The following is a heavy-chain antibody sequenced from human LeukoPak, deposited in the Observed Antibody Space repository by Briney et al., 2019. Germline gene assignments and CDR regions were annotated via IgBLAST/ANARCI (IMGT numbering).Heavy chain of an antibody. Sequence: PGGSLRLSCAASGFTFSSYGMHWVRQAPGKGLEWVAFIRFDGSNKYYADSVKGRFTISRDNSKNTLYLQMNSLRAEDTAVYYCARGMKYIVLQLSMDVWGKGTTVTVSS. CDR3: ARGMKYIVLQLSMDV. CDR1: GFTFSSYG. CDR2: IRFDGSNK. V-gene: IGHV3-30*02. D-gene: IGHD2-8*01. J-gene: IGHJ6*04.